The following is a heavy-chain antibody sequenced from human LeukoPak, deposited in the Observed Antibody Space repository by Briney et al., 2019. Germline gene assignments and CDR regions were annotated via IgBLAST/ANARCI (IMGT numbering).Heavy chain of an antibody. J-gene: IGHJ3*02. D-gene: IGHD7-27*01. V-gene: IGHV3-7*04. CDR2: IKQDGSEK. Sequence: GGSLRLSCAASGFTFSSYWMSWVRQAPGKGLEWVANIKQDGSEKYCVESVKGRFTISRDNAKNSLFLQMKSLRAEDTAVYYCARINWGLKAFDIWGQGTVVTVSS. CDR1: GFTFSSYW. CDR3: ARINWGLKAFDI.